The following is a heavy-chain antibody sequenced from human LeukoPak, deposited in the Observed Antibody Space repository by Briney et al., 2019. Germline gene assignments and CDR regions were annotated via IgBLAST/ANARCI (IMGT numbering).Heavy chain of an antibody. Sequence: GGSLRLSCAASGFTVGSNYMSWVRQAPGKGLEWVSVIYSGGSTYYADSVKGRFTISRDNSKNTLYLQMNSLRAEDTAVYYCARERLRSPYGMDVWGQGTTVTVSS. CDR2: IYSGGST. J-gene: IGHJ6*02. CDR3: ARERLRSPYGMDV. CDR1: GFTVGSNY. D-gene: IGHD3-3*01. V-gene: IGHV3-66*01.